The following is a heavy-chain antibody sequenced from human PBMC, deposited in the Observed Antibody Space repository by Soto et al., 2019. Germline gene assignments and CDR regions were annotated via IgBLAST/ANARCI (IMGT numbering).Heavy chain of an antibody. CDR3: ARGGLGKRSGGSPARRNWFDP. CDR1: GGSISSGGYS. J-gene: IGHJ5*02. D-gene: IGHD2-15*01. V-gene: IGHV4-31*03. CDR2: IYYSGST. Sequence: PSETLSLTCTVSGGSISSGGYSWTWIRQHPGKGLEWIGYIYYSGSTNYNPSLKSRVTISVDTSKNQFSLKLSSVTAADTAVYYCARGGLGKRSGGSPARRNWFDPWGQGTLVTVSS.